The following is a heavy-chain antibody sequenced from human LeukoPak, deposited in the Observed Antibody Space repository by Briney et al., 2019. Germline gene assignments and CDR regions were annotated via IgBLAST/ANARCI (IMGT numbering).Heavy chain of an antibody. J-gene: IGHJ1*01. CDR3: ARGFAHGDYDH. CDR1: GYTFTGYY. CDR2: INPNSGGT. V-gene: IGHV1-2*02. Sequence: ASVKVSCKASGYTFTGYYMHWVRQAPGQGLEWMGWINPNSGGTNYAQKFQGRVTITRNTSISTAYMELSSLRSEDTAVYYCARGFAHGDYDHWGQGTLVTVSS. D-gene: IGHD4-17*01.